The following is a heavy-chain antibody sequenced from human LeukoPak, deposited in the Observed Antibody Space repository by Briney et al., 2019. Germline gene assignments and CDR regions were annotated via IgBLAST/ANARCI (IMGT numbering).Heavy chain of an antibody. CDR3: AKDLADRYSLEY. Sequence: GGSLRLSCAASGFTFRNYAMYWVRQAPGKGLEWVAFTNYDGSDRCYAGSVKGRFTVSRDNPKNTLYLQMNSLRTEDTAVYYCAKDLADRYSLEYWGQGTMVTVPS. J-gene: IGHJ4*02. V-gene: IGHV3-30*02. D-gene: IGHD2-15*01. CDR1: GFTFRNYA. CDR2: TNYDGSDR.